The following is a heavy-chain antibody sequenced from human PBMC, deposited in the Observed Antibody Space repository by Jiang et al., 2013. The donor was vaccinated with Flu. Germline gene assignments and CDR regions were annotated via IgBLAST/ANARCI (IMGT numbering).Heavy chain of an antibody. CDR2: INHSGST. CDR1: GGSFSGYY. CDR3: AVSGSYYFDY. J-gene: IGHJ4*02. D-gene: IGHD1-26*01. Sequence: LLKPSETLSLTCAVYGGSFSGYYWSWIRQPPGKGLEWIGEINHSGSTNYNPSLKSRVTISVDTSKNQFSLKLSSVTAADTAVYYCAVSGSYYFDYWGPGNAGHRLL. V-gene: IGHV4-34*01.